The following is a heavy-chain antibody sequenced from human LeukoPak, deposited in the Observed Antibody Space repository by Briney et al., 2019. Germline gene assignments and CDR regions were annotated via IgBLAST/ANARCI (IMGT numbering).Heavy chain of an antibody. J-gene: IGHJ4*02. V-gene: IGHV3-9*01. CDR3: AKDGN. Sequence: GGSLRLSCAASGFTFDDYAMHWVRQAPGKGLEWVSGISWNSGTIGYADSVKGRFTISRDNAKHSLYLQMNSLRAEDTALYYCAKDGNWGQGTLVTVSS. CDR2: ISWNSGTI. CDR1: GFTFDDYA.